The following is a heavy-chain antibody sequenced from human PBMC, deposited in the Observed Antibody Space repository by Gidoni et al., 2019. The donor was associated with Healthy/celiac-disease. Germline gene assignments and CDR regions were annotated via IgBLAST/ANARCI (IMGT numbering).Heavy chain of an antibody. Sequence: QVQLQQWGAGLLKPSETLSLTCAVSGGSFSGYYWSWIRQPPGKGLEWIGEINHSGSTNYNPSLKSRVTISVDTSKNQFSLKLSSVTAADTAVYYCATRRYSSSWYATPVDYWGQGTLVTVSS. CDR3: ATRRYSSSWYATPVDY. CDR1: GGSFSGYY. J-gene: IGHJ4*02. V-gene: IGHV4-34*01. CDR2: INHSGST. D-gene: IGHD6-13*01.